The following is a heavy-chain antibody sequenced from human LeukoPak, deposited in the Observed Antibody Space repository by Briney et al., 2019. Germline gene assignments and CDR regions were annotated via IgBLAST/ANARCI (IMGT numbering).Heavy chain of an antibody. CDR2: ISGDGGST. CDR1: GFIFDNYA. J-gene: IGHJ4*02. D-gene: IGHD6-19*01. CDR3: ARESETSGWYDY. Sequence: GGSLRLSCATPGFIFDNYAIHWVRQAPGKGLEWVSLISGDGGSTFYADSVRGRFTISRDNTRKSLSLQMSSLRSEDTALYYCARESETSGWYDYWGQGTLVTVSS. V-gene: IGHV3-43*02.